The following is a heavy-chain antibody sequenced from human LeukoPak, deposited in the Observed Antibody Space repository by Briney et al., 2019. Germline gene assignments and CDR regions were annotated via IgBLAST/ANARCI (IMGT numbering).Heavy chain of an antibody. CDR2: ISYDGSNK. D-gene: IGHD1-26*01. CDR3: ARVRSYAPSDY. Sequence: GGSLRLSCAASGFTFSSYAMHWVRQAPGKGLEWVAVISYDGSNKYYADSVKGRFTISRDNSKNTLYLQMNSLRVEDTAVYYCARVRSYAPSDYWGQGTLVTVSS. J-gene: IGHJ4*02. CDR1: GFTFSSYA. V-gene: IGHV3-30*04.